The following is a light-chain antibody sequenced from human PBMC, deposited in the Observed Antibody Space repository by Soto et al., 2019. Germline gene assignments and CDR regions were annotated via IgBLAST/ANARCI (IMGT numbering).Light chain of an antibody. CDR2: EVS. V-gene: IGLV2-8*01. Sequence: QSALTQPPSAAGSPGQSVTISCTGTSSDGGGYNYVSWYQQHPGKAPKLMIYEVSKRPSGVPDRFSGSKSGNTASLTVSGLQAEDEADYYCSSYAGSNIPVVFGGGTKVTVL. CDR3: SSYAGSNIPVV. CDR1: SSDGGGYNY. J-gene: IGLJ2*01.